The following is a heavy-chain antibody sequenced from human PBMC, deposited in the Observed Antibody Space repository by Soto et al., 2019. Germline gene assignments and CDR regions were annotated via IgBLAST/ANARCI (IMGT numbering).Heavy chain of an antibody. Sequence: QVQLVQSGAEVKKPGASVKVSYVASGYTFTDHYIHWVRQAPGQGLEWMGWINPHSGDTIYAQKLQGRVTLTSDTSISTAYMELSRLRSDDTAVYYCARGRTVNFYGMDVWGQGTTVTVSS. V-gene: IGHV1-2*02. CDR1: GYTFTDHY. J-gene: IGHJ6*02. CDR2: INPHSGDT. CDR3: ARGRTVNFYGMDV. D-gene: IGHD4-17*01.